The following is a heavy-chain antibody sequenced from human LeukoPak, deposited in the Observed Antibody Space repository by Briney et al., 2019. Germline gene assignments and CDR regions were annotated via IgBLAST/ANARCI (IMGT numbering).Heavy chain of an antibody. V-gene: IGHV4-59*01. CDR1: GGSISSYY. CDR2: IYYSGST. J-gene: IGHJ2*01. Sequence: SETLSLTCTVSGGSISSYYWSWIRQPPGKGLEWIGYIYYSGSTNYNPSLKSRVTISVDTSKNQFSLKLSSVTAADTAVYYCARNDYGDYRGLCFDLWGRGTLATVSS. CDR3: ARNDYGDYRGLCFDL. D-gene: IGHD4-17*01.